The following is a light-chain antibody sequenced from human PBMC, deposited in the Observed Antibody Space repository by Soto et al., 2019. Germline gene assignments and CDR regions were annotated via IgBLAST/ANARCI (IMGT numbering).Light chain of an antibody. V-gene: IGKV1-5*03. CDR1: QTISSW. Sequence: DIQVTQSPSTLSGSVGDRVTITCRASQTISSWLAWYQQKPGKAPKLLIYKASTLKSGVPSRFSGSGSGTDFTLTISCLQSEDFATYYCQQYYSYPPTFGPGTRLEI. J-gene: IGKJ5*01. CDR3: QQYYSYPPT. CDR2: KAS.